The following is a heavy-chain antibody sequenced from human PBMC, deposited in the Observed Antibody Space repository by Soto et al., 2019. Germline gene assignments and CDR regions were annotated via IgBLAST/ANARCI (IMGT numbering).Heavy chain of an antibody. V-gene: IGHV4-39*01. CDR3: ARHADWFDP. CDR2: VYYSGAT. J-gene: IGHJ5*02. CDR1: GDSMTSPPYY. Sequence: SETLSLTCNVSGDSMTSPPYYWGWIRQPPGKGLEWIGTVYYSGATYYNPSLRGRLTVSADTSKNYFSLRLTSVTAADTAVYYCARHADWFDPWGQGILVTVSS.